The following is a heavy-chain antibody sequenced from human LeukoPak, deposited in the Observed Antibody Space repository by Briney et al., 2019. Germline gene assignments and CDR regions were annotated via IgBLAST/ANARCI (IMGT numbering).Heavy chain of an antibody. CDR3: ATSLGYCSSTSCPYYYYYMDV. CDR1: GGTFSSYA. Sequence: SVKVSCKASGGTFSSYAISWVRQAPGQGLEWMGGIIPIFGTANYAQKFQGRVTITADESTSTAYMELSSLRSEDTAVYYCATSLGYCSSTSCPYYYYYMDVWGKGTTVTVSS. D-gene: IGHD2-2*01. CDR2: IIPIFGTA. V-gene: IGHV1-69*01. J-gene: IGHJ6*03.